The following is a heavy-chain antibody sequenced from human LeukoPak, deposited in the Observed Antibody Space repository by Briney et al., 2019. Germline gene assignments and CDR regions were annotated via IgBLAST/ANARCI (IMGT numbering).Heavy chain of an antibody. CDR1: GFTFSSYW. Sequence: GGSLRLSCAASGFTFSSYWMSWVRQAPGKGLEWVANIRQDGSEKYYVDSVKGRFTISRDNAKNSLYLQMNSLRAEDTAVYYCAARYSSGWFYFDYWGQGTLVTVSS. CDR3: AARYSSGWFYFDY. V-gene: IGHV3-7*01. D-gene: IGHD6-19*01. CDR2: IRQDGSEK. J-gene: IGHJ4*02.